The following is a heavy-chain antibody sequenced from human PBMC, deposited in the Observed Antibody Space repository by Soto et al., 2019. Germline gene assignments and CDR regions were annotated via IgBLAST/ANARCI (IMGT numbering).Heavy chain of an antibody. Sequence: QVQLVQSGAEVKKPGASVKVSCKASGYTFTSYGISWVRQAPGQGVEWMGWISAYNGNTNYAQKHQGRSKSTTDTTTSTAYMELRSLRSDDTPVYYGARGNGARLWSGGFAYWGQGTLVTVST. CDR1: GYTFTSYG. CDR3: ARGNGARLWSGGFAY. D-gene: IGHD3-3*01. V-gene: IGHV1-18*01. CDR2: ISAYNGNT. J-gene: IGHJ4*02.